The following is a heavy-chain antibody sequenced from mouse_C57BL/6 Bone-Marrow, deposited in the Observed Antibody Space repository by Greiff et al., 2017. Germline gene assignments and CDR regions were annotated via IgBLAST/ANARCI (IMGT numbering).Heavy chain of an antibody. Sequence: QVQLKQPGAELVKPGASVKVSCKASGYTFTSYWMHWVKQRPGQGLEWIGRIHPSDSDTNYNQKFKGKATLTVDKSSSTAYMQLSSLTSEDSAVYYCAIKEPTIVTTGWYFDVWGTGTTVTVSS. J-gene: IGHJ1*03. CDR3: AIKEPTIVTTGWYFDV. CDR2: IHPSDSDT. V-gene: IGHV1-74*01. CDR1: GYTFTSYW. D-gene: IGHD2-5*01.